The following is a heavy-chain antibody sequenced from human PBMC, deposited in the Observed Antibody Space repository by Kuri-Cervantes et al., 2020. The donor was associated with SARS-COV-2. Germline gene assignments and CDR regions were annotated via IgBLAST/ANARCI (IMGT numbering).Heavy chain of an antibody. D-gene: IGHD4-23*01. J-gene: IGHJ3*02. CDR2: ISSSGSTI. CDR1: GGSISSYY. V-gene: IGHV3-11*01. CDR3: ARDVTVADAFDI. Sequence: GGSLRLSCTVSGGSISSYYWSWIRQAPGKGLEWVSYISSSGSTIYYADSVKGRFTISRDNAKNSLYLQMNSLRAEDTAVYYCARDVTVADAFDIWGQGTMVTVSS.